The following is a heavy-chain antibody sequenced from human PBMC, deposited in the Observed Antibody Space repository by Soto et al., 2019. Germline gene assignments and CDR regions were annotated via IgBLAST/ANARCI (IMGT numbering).Heavy chain of an antibody. J-gene: IGHJ4*02. D-gene: IGHD6-13*01. V-gene: IGHV3-30*18. Sequence: GGSLRLSCAASGFTFSSYGMHWVRQAPGKGLEWVAVISYDGSNKYYADSVKGRFTISRDNSKNTLYLQMNSLRAEDTAVYYCAKDLSSSWFYIDYWGQGTLVTVSS. CDR3: AKDLSSSWFYIDY. CDR1: GFTFSSYG. CDR2: ISYDGSNK.